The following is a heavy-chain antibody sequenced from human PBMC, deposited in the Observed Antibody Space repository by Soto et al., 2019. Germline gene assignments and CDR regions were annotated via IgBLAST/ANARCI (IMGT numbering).Heavy chain of an antibody. CDR3: ARDPKTSGGQHWAFNYFDS. Sequence: GGSLRLSCAASGFSFSISPMHWVRQAPGKGPEWVALISYDGTNKFYADSVKGRFTISRDNSKSTLYLQVDSLRPEDAAVYYCARDPKTSGGQHWAFNYFDSWGQGTLVTVSS. CDR1: GFSFSISP. D-gene: IGHD7-27*01. V-gene: IGHV3-30-3*01. CDR2: ISYDGTNK. J-gene: IGHJ4*02.